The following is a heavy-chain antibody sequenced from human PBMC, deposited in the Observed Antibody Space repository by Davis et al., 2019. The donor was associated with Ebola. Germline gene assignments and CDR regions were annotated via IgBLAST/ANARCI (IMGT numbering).Heavy chain of an antibody. CDR3: ARVRGTLARFYGMDV. Sequence: MPSETLSLTCAVYDGSFSGCDWTWIRQPPGKGLEWIGYIFYSGTAYYNPSLNSRVAISIDPSKNQFSLKLSSVTAADTAVYYCARVRGTLARFYGMDVWGQGTTVTVSS. CDR1: DGSFSGCD. J-gene: IGHJ6*02. CDR2: IFYSGTA. D-gene: IGHD3-10*01. V-gene: IGHV4-34*12.